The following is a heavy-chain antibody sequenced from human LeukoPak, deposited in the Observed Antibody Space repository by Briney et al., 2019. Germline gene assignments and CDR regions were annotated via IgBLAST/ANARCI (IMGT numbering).Heavy chain of an antibody. CDR2: IKSKTDGGTT. Sequence: GGSLRLSCAASGFTFDSYAMSWVRQAPGKGLEWVGRIKSKTDGGTTDYAAPVKGRFTISRDDSKNTLYLQMNSLKTEDTAVYYCTTDPLKYDSSDFYHYWGQGTLVTVSS. V-gene: IGHV3-15*01. D-gene: IGHD3-22*01. CDR1: GFTFDSYA. CDR3: TTDPLKYDSSDFYHY. J-gene: IGHJ4*02.